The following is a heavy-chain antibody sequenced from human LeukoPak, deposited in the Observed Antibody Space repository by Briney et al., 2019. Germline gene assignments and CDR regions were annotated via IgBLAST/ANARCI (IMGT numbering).Heavy chain of an antibody. CDR1: GYTFTNYY. CDR2: MNPGGGST. CDR3: ARDRLRYNWNFYYYYGMDV. V-gene: IGHV1-46*01. J-gene: IGHJ6*02. Sequence: ASVKVSCKASGYTFTNYYMHWVRQTPGQGLEWMAIMNPGGGSTTYAQKLQGRATMTRDTSADTSTTTVYMELNSLRSEDTAVYYCARDRLRYNWNFYYYYGMDVWGQGTTVTVSS. D-gene: IGHD1-7*01.